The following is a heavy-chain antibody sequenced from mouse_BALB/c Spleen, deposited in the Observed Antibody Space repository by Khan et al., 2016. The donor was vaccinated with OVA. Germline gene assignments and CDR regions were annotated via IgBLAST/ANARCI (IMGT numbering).Heavy chain of an antibody. V-gene: IGHV3-1*02. D-gene: IGHD1-1*01. Sequence: EVQLVESGPDLVKPSQSLSLTCTVTGYSITSGYSWHWIRQFPGNKLEWMGYIHYSGSTNYNPSLKSRISIARDTSKNQFFLQLNSVTTEDTVTYYCARSGTTVVAYWYFDVWGAGTAVTVSS. CDR1: GYSITSGYS. CDR3: ARSGTTVVAYWYFDV. CDR2: IHYSGST. J-gene: IGHJ1*01.